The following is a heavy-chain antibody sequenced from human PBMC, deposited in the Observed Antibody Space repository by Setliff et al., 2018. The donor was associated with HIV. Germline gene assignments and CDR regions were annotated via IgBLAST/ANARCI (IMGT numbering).Heavy chain of an antibody. Sequence: SVKVSCKASGGTFSSFAISWVRQAPGQGLEWMGGIIPIFGTANYAQKFQGRVKITADESTTTAYMELSSLRSEDTALYYCARGANILIRTDYYYHMDVWGKGTTVTVSS. CDR2: IIPIFGTA. V-gene: IGHV1-69*13. CDR3: ARGANILIRTDYYYHMDV. D-gene: IGHD3-16*01. CDR1: GGTFSSFA. J-gene: IGHJ6*03.